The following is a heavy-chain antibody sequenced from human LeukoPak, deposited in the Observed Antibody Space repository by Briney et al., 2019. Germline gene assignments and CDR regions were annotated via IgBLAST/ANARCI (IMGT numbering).Heavy chain of an antibody. V-gene: IGHV3-30*04. CDR2: ISYDGSNK. Sequence: PGRSLRLSCAASGFTFSTYAMHWVRQAPDKGLEWVAVISYDGSNKYYADSVKGRFTISRDDSENTLSLQMNSLRVEDTAIYYCARDLAWGAFDYWGQGTLVTVSS. J-gene: IGHJ4*02. D-gene: IGHD7-27*01. CDR3: ARDLAWGAFDY. CDR1: GFTFSTYA.